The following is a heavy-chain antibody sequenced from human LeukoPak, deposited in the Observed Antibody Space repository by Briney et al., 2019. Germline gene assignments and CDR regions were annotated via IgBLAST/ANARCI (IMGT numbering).Heavy chain of an antibody. CDR1: GGSISSYY. J-gene: IGHJ4*02. Sequence: SETLSLTCTVSGGSISSYYWSWIRQPPGKGLEWIGYSHYSGSANYNPLFKSRVTISVDTSKNQFSLKLSSVTAADTAVYHCASAAVWLAFDFWGQGALVTVSS. D-gene: IGHD5-12*01. CDR3: ASAAVWLAFDF. V-gene: IGHV4-59*08. CDR2: SHYSGSA.